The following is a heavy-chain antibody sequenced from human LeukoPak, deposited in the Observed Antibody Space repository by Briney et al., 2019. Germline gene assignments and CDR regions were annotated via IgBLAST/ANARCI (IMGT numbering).Heavy chain of an antibody. CDR2: IFHTGNS. CDR3: ASLRYGSGSQGALDYGSDY. V-gene: IGHV4-59*01. Sequence: SETLSLTCTISGGSISTFYWSWLRQPPGKGLEWIAYIFHTGNSNYNPSLKSRVTISVDTSKNQFSLKLHSVTAADTAVYYCASLRYGSGSQGALDYGSDYWGQGTLVTVSS. J-gene: IGHJ4*02. D-gene: IGHD3-10*01. CDR1: GGSISTFY.